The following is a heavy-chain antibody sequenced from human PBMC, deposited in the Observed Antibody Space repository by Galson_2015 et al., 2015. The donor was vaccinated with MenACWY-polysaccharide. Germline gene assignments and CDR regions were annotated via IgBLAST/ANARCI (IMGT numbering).Heavy chain of an antibody. CDR1: GLKFRGSG. D-gene: IGHD3-10*02. V-gene: IGHV3-33*01. J-gene: IGHJ3*01. CDR3: AREGSRIVFHAFDV. Sequence: SLRLSCAASGLKFRGSGMHWVRQAPGKGLEWVAVIQYDGSQKQYIDSVKGRFTISRDNSKNTLYLEMNSLRAEDTALYYCAREGSRIVFHAFDVWGQGTTVTVSS. CDR2: IQYDGSQK.